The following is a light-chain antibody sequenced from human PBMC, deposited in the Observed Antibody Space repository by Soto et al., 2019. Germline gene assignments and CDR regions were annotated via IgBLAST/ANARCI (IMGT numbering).Light chain of an antibody. J-gene: IGKJ1*01. CDR2: GTS. Sequence: EIELTQSPDTLSLTPGERATLSCRASQSVSSSYLAWYQQTPGQAPRLLIYGTSNRATGIPDRFSGSGSGTDFTLTISRLEPEDFAVYYCQQYGNSRWTFGQGTKVEIK. CDR1: QSVSSSY. V-gene: IGKV3-20*01. CDR3: QQYGNSRWT.